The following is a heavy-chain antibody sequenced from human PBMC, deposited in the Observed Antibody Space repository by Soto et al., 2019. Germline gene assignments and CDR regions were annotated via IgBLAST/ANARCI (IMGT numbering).Heavy chain of an antibody. CDR1: GGSISSSSYY. V-gene: IGHV4-39*01. CDR3: ARRIRTIFGVVTKDYGMDV. J-gene: IGHJ6*02. D-gene: IGHD3-3*01. CDR2: IYYSGST. Sequence: SETLSLTCTVSGGSISSSSYYWGWIRQPPGKGLEWIGSIYYSGSTYYNPSHKSRVTISVDTSKNQFSLKLSSVTAAETAVYYCARRIRTIFGVVTKDYGMDVWGQGTTVTVSS.